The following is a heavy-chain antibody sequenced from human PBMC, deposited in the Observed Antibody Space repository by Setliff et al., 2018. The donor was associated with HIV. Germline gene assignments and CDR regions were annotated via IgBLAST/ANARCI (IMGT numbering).Heavy chain of an antibody. Sequence: PGGSLRLSCAASGFTFSGSAMHWVRQASGKGLEWVGRIKGKTDGETTEYAAPVKGRFIISRDNSKNTLYLQMNSLRPEDTAVYWCARDGNGYKFDYWGQGTPVTVSS. D-gene: IGHD5-12*01. V-gene: IGHV3-73*01. CDR2: IKGKTDGETT. CDR3: ARDGNGYKFDY. J-gene: IGHJ4*02. CDR1: GFTFSGSA.